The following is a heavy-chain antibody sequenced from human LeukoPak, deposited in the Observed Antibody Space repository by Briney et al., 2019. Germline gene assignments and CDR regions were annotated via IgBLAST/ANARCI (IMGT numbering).Heavy chain of an antibody. CDR1: GFTFSSYW. Sequence: GGSLRLSCAASGFTFSSYWMSWVRQAPGKGLEWVANIKQDGSEKYYVDSVKGRFTISRDNAKNSLYLQMNSLRAEDTAVYYCARTVGIAVAGSRQYFDYWGQGTLVTVSS. J-gene: IGHJ4*02. D-gene: IGHD6-19*01. V-gene: IGHV3-7*04. CDR2: IKQDGSEK. CDR3: ARTVGIAVAGSRQYFDY.